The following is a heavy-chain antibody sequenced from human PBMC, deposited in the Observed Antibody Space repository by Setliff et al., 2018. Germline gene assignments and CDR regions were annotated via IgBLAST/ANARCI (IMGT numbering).Heavy chain of an antibody. CDR1: GDSISSNSHY. D-gene: IGHD3-22*01. J-gene: IGHJ5*02. CDR2: IYYSATT. CDR3: ARAAKYDSSGYYGFWFDP. Sequence: PSETLSLTCIVSGDSISSNSHYWGWIRQPPGKGLEWIGAIYYSATTYCNPSLKSRATISVDTSKNQFSLKLSSVTAADTAVYYCARAAKYDSSGYYGFWFDPWGQGTLVTVSS. V-gene: IGHV4-39*07.